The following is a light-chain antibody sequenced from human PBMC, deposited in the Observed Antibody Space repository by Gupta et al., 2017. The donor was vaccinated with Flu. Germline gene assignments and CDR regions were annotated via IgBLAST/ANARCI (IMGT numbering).Light chain of an antibody. CDR1: QSVLYSSNNKNY. CDR2: WAS. J-gene: IGKJ2*01. Sequence: DIVMTQSPDSLAVSLGERATINCKSSQSVLYSSNNKNYLAWYQQKPGQPPKLLIYWASTRESGVPDRFSGSGSGTDFTLTISSLQAEDVAVYYCQQDDSTPQTFGQGTXLEIK. CDR3: QQDDSTPQT. V-gene: IGKV4-1*01.